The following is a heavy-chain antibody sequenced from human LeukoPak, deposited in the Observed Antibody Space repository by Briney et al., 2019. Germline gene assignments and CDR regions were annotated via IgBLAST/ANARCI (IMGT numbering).Heavy chain of an antibody. CDR3: ARCGYYDSSGYYFDY. J-gene: IGHJ4*02. V-gene: IGHV3-21*01. CDR2: ISSSSSYI. Sequence: GGSLRLSCAASGFTVSSNYMSWVRQAPGKGLEWVSSISSSSSYIYYADSVKGRFTISRDNAKNSLYLQMNSLRAEDTAVYYCARCGYYDSSGYYFDYWGQGTLVTVSS. D-gene: IGHD3-22*01. CDR1: GFTVSSNY.